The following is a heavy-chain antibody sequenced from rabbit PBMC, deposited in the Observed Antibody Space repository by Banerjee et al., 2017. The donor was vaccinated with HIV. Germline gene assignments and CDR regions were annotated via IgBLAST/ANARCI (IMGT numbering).Heavy chain of an antibody. CDR1: GFTLSSYV. J-gene: IGHJ4*01. Sequence: QEQLEESGGGLVKPEGSLKLSCTVSGFTLSSYVMCWVRQAPGKGLEWIGCINTGSGSAYYASWAKGRFGISKTSSTTVTLQMTSLTAADTATYFCARDLAGVIGWNFKLWGQATLVTVS. V-gene: IGHV1S45*01. CDR3: ARDLAGVIGWNFKL. D-gene: IGHD4-1*01. CDR2: INTGSGSA.